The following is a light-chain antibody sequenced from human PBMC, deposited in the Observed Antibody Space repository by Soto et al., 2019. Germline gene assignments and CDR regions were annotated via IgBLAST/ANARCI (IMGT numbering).Light chain of an antibody. J-gene: IGKJ1*01. CDR1: QGISNY. Sequence: DIQMTQSPSAMSASVGDRVTITCRASQGISNYLTWFQQKPGKVPKRLIYGASFLQSGVPSRFSGSGSGTNFTLTISSLQPEDFETYYCLHYSNFPWTFGEGTKVDIK. CDR2: GAS. V-gene: IGKV1-17*03. CDR3: LHYSNFPWT.